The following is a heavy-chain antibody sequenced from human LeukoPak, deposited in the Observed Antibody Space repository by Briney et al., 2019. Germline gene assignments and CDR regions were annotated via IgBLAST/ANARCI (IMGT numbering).Heavy chain of an antibody. V-gene: IGHV4-59*08. CDR2: IYYSGST. CDR1: GGSISSYY. D-gene: IGHD6-6*01. CDR3: ARHGEYDYYYMDV. J-gene: IGHJ6*03. Sequence: SETLSLTCTVSGGSISSYYWGWIWHPPGKGLEWIGYIYYSGSTNYNPSLKSRVTISVDTSKNQFTLKLSSVTAADTAVYYCARHGEYDYYYMDVWGKGTTVTVSS.